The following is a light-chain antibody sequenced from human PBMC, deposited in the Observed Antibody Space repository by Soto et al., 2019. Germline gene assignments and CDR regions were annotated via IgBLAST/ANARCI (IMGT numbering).Light chain of an antibody. CDR2: ATS. V-gene: IGKV3-20*01. J-gene: IGKJ1*01. CDR3: HQSGYSPRK. CDR1: QTVNSDY. Sequence: EIVLMQSPGTLSLSPGETATLSCRASQTVNSDYLACFQQRPGQAPRLLIFATSRSATDIPDRFSGSGSGTDLTLAIMRLEPEDFAVDYCHQSGYSPRKFGQGTKV.